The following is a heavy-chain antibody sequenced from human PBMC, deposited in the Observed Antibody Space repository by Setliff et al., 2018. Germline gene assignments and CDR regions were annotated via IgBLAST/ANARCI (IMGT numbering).Heavy chain of an antibody. D-gene: IGHD3-22*01. CDR3: AKDKGSSGYFPLDAFDI. J-gene: IGHJ3*02. CDR2: ISWNSGSI. Sequence: SLKISCAASGFTFDDYAMHWVRQAPGKGLEWVSGISWNSGSIGYADSVKGRFTISRDNAKNSLYLQMNSLRAEDTALYYCAKDKGSSGYFPLDAFDIWGQGTMVTVSS. CDR1: GFTFDDYA. V-gene: IGHV3-9*01.